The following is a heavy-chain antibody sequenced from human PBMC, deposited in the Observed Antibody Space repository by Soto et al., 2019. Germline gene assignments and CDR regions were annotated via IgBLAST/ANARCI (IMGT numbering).Heavy chain of an antibody. CDR1: GFTFSDYY. J-gene: IGHJ6*03. V-gene: IGHV3-11*04. D-gene: IGHD3-3*01. CDR3: ARIRSYYYHYMDV. CDR2: ISSSGSTI. Sequence: GGSLRLSCAASGFTFSDYYMSWIRQAPGKGLEWVSYISSSGSTIYYADSVKGRFTISRDNAKNSLYLQMNSLRAEDTAVFYCARIRSYYYHYMDVWGKGTTVTVSS.